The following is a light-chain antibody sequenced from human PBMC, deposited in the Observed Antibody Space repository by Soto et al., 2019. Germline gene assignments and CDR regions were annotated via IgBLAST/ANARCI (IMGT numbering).Light chain of an antibody. CDR3: CSYARTVI. CDR2: EVS. V-gene: IGLV2-23*02. J-gene: IGLJ2*01. CDR1: SSDIGNYNL. Sequence: QSALTQPASVSGSPGQSITISCTGTSSDIGNYNLVSWYQQHPGKAPKIMIYEVSKRPSGVSNRFSGSKSGNTASLTISGLQAEDEDDYYCCSYARTVIFGGGTKLTVL.